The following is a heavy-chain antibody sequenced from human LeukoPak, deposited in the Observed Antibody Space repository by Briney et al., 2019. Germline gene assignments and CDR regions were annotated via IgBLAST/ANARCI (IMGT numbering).Heavy chain of an antibody. D-gene: IGHD2-21*02. CDR3: AKGEFGVVTANFDY. J-gene: IGHJ4*02. CDR2: ISYDGSNK. Sequence: GGTLRLSCAASGFTFSGYGMHWVRQAPGKGLERVAVISYDGSNKYYADSVKGRFTISRDNSKNTLYLQMNSLRAEDTAVYYCAKGEFGVVTANFDYWGQGTLVTVSS. CDR1: GFTFSGYG. V-gene: IGHV3-30*18.